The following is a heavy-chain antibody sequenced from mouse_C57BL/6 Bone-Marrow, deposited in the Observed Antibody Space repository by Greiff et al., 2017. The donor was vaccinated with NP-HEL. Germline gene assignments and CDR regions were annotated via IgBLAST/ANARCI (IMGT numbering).Heavy chain of an antibody. J-gene: IGHJ1*03. Sequence: EVKLMESEGGLVQPGRSMKLSCTASGFTFSDYYMAWVRQVPEKGLEWVANINYDGSSTDYLDSLKSRFIISRDNAKNILYLQMSSLKSEDTATYYCARGHYLYFDVWGTGTTVTVSS. CDR1: GFTFSDYY. CDR3: ARGHYLYFDV. CDR2: INYDGSST. V-gene: IGHV5-16*01.